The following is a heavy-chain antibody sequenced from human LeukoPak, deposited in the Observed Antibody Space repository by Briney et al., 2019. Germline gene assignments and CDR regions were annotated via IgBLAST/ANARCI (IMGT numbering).Heavy chain of an antibody. CDR2: FDPEDGET. D-gene: IGHD6-13*01. CDR1: GYTFTGYY. V-gene: IGHV1-24*01. Sequence: GASVTVSCKASGYTFTGYYMHWVRQAPGKGLEWMGGFDPEDGETIYAQRFQGRVTMTEDTSTDTAYMELSSLRSEDTAVYYCATDDSPGGYLDYYYYGMDVWGQGTTVTVSS. J-gene: IGHJ6*02. CDR3: ATDDSPGGYLDYYYYGMDV.